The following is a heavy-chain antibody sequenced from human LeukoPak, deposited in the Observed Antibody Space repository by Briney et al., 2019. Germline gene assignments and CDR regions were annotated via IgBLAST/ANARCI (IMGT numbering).Heavy chain of an antibody. CDR1: GFTFSSYA. D-gene: IGHD3-10*01. CDR3: ASSGWSNDAFDI. CDR2: ISYDGSNK. J-gene: IGHJ3*02. V-gene: IGHV3-30-3*01. Sequence: PGRSLRLSCAASGFTFSSYAMHWVRQAPGKGLEWVAVISYDGSNKYYADSVKGRFTISRDNSKNTLYLQMNSLRAEDTAVYYCASSGWSNDAFDIWGQGTMVTVSS.